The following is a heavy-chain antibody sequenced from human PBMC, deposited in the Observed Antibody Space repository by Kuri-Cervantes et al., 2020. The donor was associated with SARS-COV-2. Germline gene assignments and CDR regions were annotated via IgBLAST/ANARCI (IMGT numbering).Heavy chain of an antibody. CDR2: ISSSGSTI. CDR1: GFTFSDYY. V-gene: IGHV3-11*04. J-gene: IGHJ6*04. Sequence: GESLKISCAASGFTFSDYYMSWIRQAPGKGLEWVSYISSSGSTIYYADSVKGRFTISRDNAKNSLYLQMNSLRAEDTDVYYCDSYSERAMDVWGKGTTVTVSS. CDR3: DSYSERAMDV. D-gene: IGHD6-13*01.